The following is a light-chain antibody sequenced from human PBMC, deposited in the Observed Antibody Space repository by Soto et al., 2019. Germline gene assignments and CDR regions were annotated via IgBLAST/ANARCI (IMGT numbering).Light chain of an antibody. Sequence: QSALTQPPSASGSPGQSVTISCTGTSSDVGGYNYVSWYQQYPGKAPKLMIYEVSKRPSGVPDRFSGSKSGNTASLIVSGLQAEDEADYYCSSYACSNNLVFGGGTKLTVL. J-gene: IGLJ3*02. V-gene: IGLV2-8*01. CDR1: SSDVGGYNY. CDR3: SSYACSNNLV. CDR2: EVS.